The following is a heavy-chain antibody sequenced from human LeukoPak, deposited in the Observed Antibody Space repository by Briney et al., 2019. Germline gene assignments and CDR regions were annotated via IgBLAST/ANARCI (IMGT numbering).Heavy chain of an antibody. V-gene: IGHV3-11*01. J-gene: IGHJ5*02. CDR1: RFTFSDYY. CDR2: ISTSCGSV. CDR3: ARDRQFRLHDP. D-gene: IGHD3-16*01. Sequence: GGSLRLSCTASRFTFSDYYMSWIRQAPGKGLEWLSYISTSCGSVSYVDSVKGRFTISRDNAKNSVYLQIDSLRAEDTAMYYCARDRQFRLHDPWGQGILVTVSS.